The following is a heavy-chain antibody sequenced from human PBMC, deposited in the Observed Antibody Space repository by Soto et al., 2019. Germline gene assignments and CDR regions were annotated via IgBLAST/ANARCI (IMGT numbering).Heavy chain of an antibody. D-gene: IGHD2-2*01. CDR2: IYYSGST. CDR3: AREVPSTSYPVGSWFDP. CDR1: GGSISSSSYY. V-gene: IGHV4-39*02. Sequence: SETLSLTCTVSGGSISSSSYYWGWIRQPPGKGLEWIGSIYYSGSTYYNPSLKSRVTISVDTSKNQFSLKLSSVTAADTAVYYCAREVPSTSYPVGSWFDPWGQGTLVTVSS. J-gene: IGHJ5*02.